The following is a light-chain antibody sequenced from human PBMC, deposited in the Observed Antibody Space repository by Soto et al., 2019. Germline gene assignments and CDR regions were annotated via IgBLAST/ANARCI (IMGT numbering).Light chain of an antibody. J-gene: IGLJ3*02. CDR1: SGHSHYA. Sequence: QAVVTQSPSASASLGASVKLTCALSSGHSHYAIAWHQQQPEKGPRYLMKVNSDGSHNKGDGIPDRFSGSSSGAERYLTISNLQSEDEADYYCQTWGTAIRVFGGGTKLTVL. CDR3: QTWGTAIRV. V-gene: IGLV4-69*01. CDR2: VNSDGSH.